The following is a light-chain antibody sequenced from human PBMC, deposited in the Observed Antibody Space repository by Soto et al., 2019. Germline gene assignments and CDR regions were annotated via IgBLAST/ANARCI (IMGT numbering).Light chain of an antibody. CDR3: QQYYSSPPT. CDR1: QSVLYNSNNKNY. Sequence: DIGVTQSPDSLAVSLGDRAPINCKSSQSVLYNSNNKNYLAWYQLKPGQPPHLLIYWTSTRESGVPDRFSGSGSGTDFTLTISSLQAEDVAVYFCQQYYSSPPTFGQGTKVDI. CDR2: WTS. V-gene: IGKV4-1*01. J-gene: IGKJ1*01.